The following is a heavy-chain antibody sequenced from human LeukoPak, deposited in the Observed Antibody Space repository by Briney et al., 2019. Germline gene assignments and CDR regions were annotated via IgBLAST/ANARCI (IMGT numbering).Heavy chain of an antibody. CDR2: ISLYNGNK. Sequence: ASVTVSCKASGYTFSSYGISWVRQAPGQGRGWMGWISLYNGNKKYEEKFQDRVTLTTDTPTTTVYMELRSLRSDDTAVDYCARDRPYGYADNYFDSWGQGTRITVSS. V-gene: IGHV1-18*01. CDR1: GYTFSSYG. J-gene: IGHJ4*02. D-gene: IGHD5-12*01. CDR3: ARDRPYGYADNYFDS.